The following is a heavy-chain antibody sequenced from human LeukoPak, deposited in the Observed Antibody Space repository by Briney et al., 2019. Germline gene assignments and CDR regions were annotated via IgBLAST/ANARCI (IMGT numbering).Heavy chain of an antibody. CDR2: IHPGDFDS. D-gene: IGHD3-10*01. CDR1: GYNFTRHW. J-gene: IGHJ4*02. CDR3: ARSYGSWDSLDY. V-gene: IGHV5-51*01. Sequence: GESLRISCKGPGYNFTRHWIAWVRQMPGKGLEWMGIIHPGDFDSRYSPSFQGQVTMSADKSITTTYLQWSGLKASDTAMYYCARSYGSWDSLDYWGQGTLVTVSS.